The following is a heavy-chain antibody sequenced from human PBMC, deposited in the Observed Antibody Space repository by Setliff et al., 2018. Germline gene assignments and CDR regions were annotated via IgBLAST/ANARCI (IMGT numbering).Heavy chain of an antibody. D-gene: IGHD3-22*01. CDR1: GYTFTNHY. CDR3: ARGYYDSYARYYVVGDY. CDR2: INPGGGST. V-gene: IGHV1-46*01. Sequence: ASVKVSCKASGYTFTNHYMHWVRQAPGQGLEWMGMINPGGGSTTYAQKFQGRVTMTRDMSTSTVYMELSSLRTEDTAVCYCARGYYDSYARYYVVGDYWGQGTPVTVSS. J-gene: IGHJ4*02.